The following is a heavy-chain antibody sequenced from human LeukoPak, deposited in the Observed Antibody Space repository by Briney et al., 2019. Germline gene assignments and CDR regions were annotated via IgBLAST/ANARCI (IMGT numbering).Heavy chain of an antibody. CDR2: IYPGDSDT. Sequence: GESLKISCKGSGYSFTSYWIGWVRQMPGKGLEWMGIIYPGDSDTRYSPSFQGQVTISADKCISTAYLQWSSLKASDTAMYYCARQGITMVRGVKGLTYYFDYWGQGTLVTVSS. D-gene: IGHD3-10*01. J-gene: IGHJ4*02. V-gene: IGHV5-51*01. CDR3: ARQGITMVRGVKGLTYYFDY. CDR1: GYSFTSYW.